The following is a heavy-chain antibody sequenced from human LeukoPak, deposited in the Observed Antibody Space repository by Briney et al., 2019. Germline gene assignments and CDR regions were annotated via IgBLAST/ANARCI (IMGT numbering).Heavy chain of an antibody. V-gene: IGHV4-59*01. D-gene: IGHD6-25*01. Sequence: TSETLSLTCTVSGGSISSYYWSWIRQPPGKGLEWIGYIHYSGSTNYNPSLKSRVTISVDTSKNQFSLKLSSVTAADTAVYYCARGVGFDWFDPWGQGTLVTVSS. CDR1: GGSISSYY. CDR2: IHYSGST. CDR3: ARGVGFDWFDP. J-gene: IGHJ5*02.